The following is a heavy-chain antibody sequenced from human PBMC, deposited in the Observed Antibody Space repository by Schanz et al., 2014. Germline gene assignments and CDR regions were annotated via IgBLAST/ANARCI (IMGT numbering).Heavy chain of an antibody. J-gene: IGHJ4*02. CDR1: GYTFTSYA. CDR2: INTNTGNP. CDR3: PTETIAMAGTFSI. Sequence: QVQLLQSGAEVKKPGASVKVSCKASGYTFTSYAMNWVRQAPGQGLEWVGWINTNTGNPTYAQGFTGRFVFSLDTSVSTAYLQISSLKAEDTAAYYCPTETIAMAGTFSIWGQGTLVTVSS. D-gene: IGHD6-19*01. V-gene: IGHV7-4-1*02.